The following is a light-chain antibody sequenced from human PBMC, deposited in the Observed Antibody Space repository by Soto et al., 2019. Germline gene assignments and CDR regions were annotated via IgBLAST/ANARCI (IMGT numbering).Light chain of an antibody. V-gene: IGLV2-14*01. CDR3: SSYTTSRAYV. CDR1: SSDVGAYNY. CDR2: EVS. J-gene: IGLJ1*01. Sequence: HSALTQPASVSGSPGQSITISCTGTSSDVGAYNYVSWYQQQSGKAPKLMIHEVSNRPSGVSNRFSGSKSGNTASLTISGLQAEDEADYYCSSYTTSRAYVFGIGTKVTV.